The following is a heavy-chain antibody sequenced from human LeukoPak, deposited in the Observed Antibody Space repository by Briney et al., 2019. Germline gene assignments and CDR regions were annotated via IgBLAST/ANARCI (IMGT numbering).Heavy chain of an antibody. J-gene: IGHJ6*03. V-gene: IGHV4-39*01. Sequence: PSETLSLTCTVSGGSISSSSYYWGWIRQPPGKGLEWIGSIYYSGSTYYNPSLKSRVTISVDTSKNQFSLKLSSVTAADTAVYYCARHVGYSSSWYPDYYYYYYMDVWGKGTTVTVYS. CDR1: GGSISSSSYY. CDR3: ARHVGYSSSWYPDYYYYYYMDV. D-gene: IGHD6-13*01. CDR2: IYYSGST.